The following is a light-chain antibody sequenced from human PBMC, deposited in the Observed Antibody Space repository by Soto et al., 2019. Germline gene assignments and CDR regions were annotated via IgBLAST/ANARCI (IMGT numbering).Light chain of an antibody. CDR1: SSDVGGYTF. CDR2: EVS. V-gene: IGLV2-8*01. CDR3: SSYAGSNILV. J-gene: IGLJ2*01. Sequence: QSALTQPPSASGSPGQSVTISCTGTSSDVGGYTFVSWYQQHPGKAPKLMIYEVSKRPSGVPDRFSGSKSGNTASLTVSGLQAEDEADYYCSSYAGSNILVFGGGTTLTV.